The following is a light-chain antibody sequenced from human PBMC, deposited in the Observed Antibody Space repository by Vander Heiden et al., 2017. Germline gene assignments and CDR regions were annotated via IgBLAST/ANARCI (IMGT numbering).Light chain of an antibody. Sequence: QSVLTQPPSVSGAPGQRVTISCTGSRSNTGADYDLHWYQQLPGTAPKLLIYGNTNRPSGVPDRFSGSKSGTSASLAITGLQAADEGFYYCQSYDSGLSRWVFGGGTRLTVL. J-gene: IGLJ3*02. V-gene: IGLV1-40*01. CDR1: RSNTGADYD. CDR2: GNT. CDR3: QSYDSGLSRWV.